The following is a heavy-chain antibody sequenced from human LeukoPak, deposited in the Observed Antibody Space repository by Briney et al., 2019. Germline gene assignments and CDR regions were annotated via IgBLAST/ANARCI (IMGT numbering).Heavy chain of an antibody. CDR3: ARYDPGAFDI. D-gene: IGHD3-16*01. V-gene: IGHV4-59*12. CDR1: GGSISSYC. J-gene: IGHJ3*02. CDR2: IYYSGST. Sequence: SETLSLTCTVSGGSISSYCWSWIRQPPGKGLEWIGYIYYSGSTHYNPSLKSRVTISVDTSKNQFSLKLSSVTAADTAVYYCARYDPGAFDIWGQGTMVTVSS.